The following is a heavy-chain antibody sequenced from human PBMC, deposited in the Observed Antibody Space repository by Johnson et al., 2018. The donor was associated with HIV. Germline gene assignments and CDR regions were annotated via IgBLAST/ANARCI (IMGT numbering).Heavy chain of an antibody. V-gene: IGHV3-20*04. CDR3: ARYGYRPEAAFDI. J-gene: IGHJ3*02. Sequence: VQLVESGGGVVQPGGSLRLSCAASGFTFSSYAMSWVRQAPGKGLEWVSGINWNCGSTGYADSVKGRFTISRDNAKNSLYLQMNSLRAEDTAVYYCARYGYRPEAAFDIWGQGTMVTVSS. CDR1: GFTFSSYA. CDR2: INWNCGST. D-gene: IGHD5-24*01.